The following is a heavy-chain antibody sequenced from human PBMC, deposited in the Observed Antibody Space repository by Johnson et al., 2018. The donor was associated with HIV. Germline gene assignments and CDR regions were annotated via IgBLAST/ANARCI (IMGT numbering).Heavy chain of an antibody. CDR1: GLTFSSFA. V-gene: IGHV3-23*04. J-gene: IGHJ3*02. CDR3: AKEDGVVAAMNAFDI. D-gene: IGHD2-15*01. CDR2: ISRSGGGT. Sequence: EVQLVESGGGLVQPGGSLRLSCAASGLTFSSFAMNWVRQAPGKGLEWVSAISRSGGGTYYADSVQGRFTISRDNSKNTLYLQMNSLRAEDTALYYCAKEDGVVAAMNAFDIWGPGTMVTVSS.